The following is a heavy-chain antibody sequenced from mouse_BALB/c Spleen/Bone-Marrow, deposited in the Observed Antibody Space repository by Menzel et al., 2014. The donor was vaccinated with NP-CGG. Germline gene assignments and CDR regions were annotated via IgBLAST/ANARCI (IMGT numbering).Heavy chain of an antibody. CDR1: GFNVKYYY. J-gene: IGHJ2*01. D-gene: IGHD3-1*01. V-gene: IGHV14-1*02. Sequence: VQLQQSGAELVRPGALVKLSCKASGFNVKYYYLHWVKQGPEPGLDWIGAIVPDKGNTRYDPKFQGKATLIADTSSNTAYLQLSSLPSEDPAVYYCARGARATGSFEYWGQGTTLTVSP. CDR2: IVPDKGNT. CDR3: ARGARATGSFEY.